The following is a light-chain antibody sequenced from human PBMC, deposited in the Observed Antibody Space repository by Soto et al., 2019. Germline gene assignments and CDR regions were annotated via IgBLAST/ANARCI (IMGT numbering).Light chain of an antibody. J-gene: IGKJ2*01. Sequence: EIVLTQSPATLSLSPGERATLSCRASQSVSSYLAWYQQKPGQAPRRLIYDASNRATGLPARFSGSGSGTNFPLTISSLEPEDFPVYYCQQRSNWPVTFGQGTKLEIK. CDR2: DAS. CDR1: QSVSSY. V-gene: IGKV3-11*01. CDR3: QQRSNWPVT.